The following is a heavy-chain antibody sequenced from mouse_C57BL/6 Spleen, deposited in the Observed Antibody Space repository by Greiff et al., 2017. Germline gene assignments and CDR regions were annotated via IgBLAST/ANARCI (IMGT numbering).Heavy chain of an antibody. V-gene: IGHV1-64*01. D-gene: IGHD1-1*01. CDR3: AIIATVVPFDY. J-gene: IGHJ2*01. Sequence: VQLQQPGAELVKPGASVKLSCKASGYTFTSYWMHWVKQRPGQGLEWIGMIHPNSGSTNYNEKFKSKATMTEDKSSITAYMQRSSLTSEDSAVYYCAIIATVVPFDYWGQGTTLTVSS. CDR2: IHPNSGST. CDR1: GYTFTSYW.